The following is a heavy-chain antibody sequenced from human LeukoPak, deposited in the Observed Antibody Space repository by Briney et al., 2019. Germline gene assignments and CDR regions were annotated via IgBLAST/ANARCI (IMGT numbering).Heavy chain of an antibody. V-gene: IGHV4-30-4*08. Sequence: SETLSLTCTVSGGSISSGDYYWSWIRQPPGKGLEWIGYIYYSGSTYYNPSLKSRVTISVDTSKNQFSLKLSSVTAADAAVYYCARQSARYGSGAYNWFDPWGQGTLVTVSS. CDR2: IYYSGST. J-gene: IGHJ5*02. D-gene: IGHD3-10*01. CDR3: ARQSARYGSGAYNWFDP. CDR1: GGSISSGDYY.